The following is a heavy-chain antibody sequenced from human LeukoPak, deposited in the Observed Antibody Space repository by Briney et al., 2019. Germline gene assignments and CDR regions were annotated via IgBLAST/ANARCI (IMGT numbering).Heavy chain of an antibody. CDR2: INHSGST. V-gene: IGHV4-39*07. D-gene: IGHD3-10*01. CDR1: GGSISSGSYY. Sequence: SQTLSLTCTVSGGSISSGSYYWSWIRQPPGKGLEWIGEINHSGSTNYNPSLKSRVTISVDTSKNQFSLKLSSVTAADTAVYYCARGGVVVRGVLAYYFDYWGQGTLVTVSS. CDR3: ARGGVVVRGVLAYYFDY. J-gene: IGHJ4*02.